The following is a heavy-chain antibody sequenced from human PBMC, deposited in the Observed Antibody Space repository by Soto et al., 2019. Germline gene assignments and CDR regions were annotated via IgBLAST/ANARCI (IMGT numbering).Heavy chain of an antibody. CDR1: GGTFSSYA. V-gene: IGHV1-69*13. Sequence: ASVKVSCKASGGTFSSYAISWVRQAPGQGLEWMGGIIPIFGTANYAQKFQGRVTITADESTSTAYMELSSLRSEDTAVYYCAKDHYDFWSGPFDYWGQGTLVTAPQ. J-gene: IGHJ4*02. CDR2: IIPIFGTA. D-gene: IGHD3-3*01. CDR3: AKDHYDFWSGPFDY.